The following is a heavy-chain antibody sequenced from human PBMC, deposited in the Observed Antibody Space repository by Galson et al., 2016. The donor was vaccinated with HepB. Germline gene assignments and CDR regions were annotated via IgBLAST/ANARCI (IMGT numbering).Heavy chain of an antibody. CDR3: ASTSGWAQEPYFYGLDV. Sequence: SETLSLTCTVSGGSIITYYWTWIRQSPGKGLEWIGYSYYGGSTNYNPSLKSRVSISIDTSKKQFSLRLTSVTAADTAIYYCASTSGWAQEPYFYGLDVWGQGTTVTVSS. CDR1: GGSIITYY. CDR2: SYYGGST. V-gene: IGHV4-59*08. J-gene: IGHJ6*02. D-gene: IGHD6-19*01.